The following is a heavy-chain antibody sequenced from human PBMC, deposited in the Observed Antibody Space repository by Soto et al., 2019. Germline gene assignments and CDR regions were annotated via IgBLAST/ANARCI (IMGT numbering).Heavy chain of an antibody. J-gene: IGHJ4*02. CDR2: IYYSGST. CDR3: AIIAAAGSYYFDY. Sequence: SETMSLTCTVSGGSISSSSYYWGWNRQHPGKGLEWIGSIYYSGSTYYNPSLKSRVTISVDTSKNPFSLKLSSVTAADSAVYYCAIIAAAGSYYFDYCGQGTLVTVS. D-gene: IGHD6-13*01. CDR1: GGSISSSSYY. V-gene: IGHV4-39*01.